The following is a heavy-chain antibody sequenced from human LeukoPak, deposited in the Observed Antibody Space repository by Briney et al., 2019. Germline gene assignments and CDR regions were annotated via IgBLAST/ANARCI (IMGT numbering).Heavy chain of an antibody. D-gene: IGHD2-15*01. Sequence: GGSLRLSCAASGFTFSSYGMHWVRQAPGKGLEWVAFIRYDGSNKYYADSVKGRFTISRDNSKNTLYLQMNSLRAEDTAVYYCARVDCSGGSCYSWGAFDIWGQGTMVTVSS. V-gene: IGHV3-30*02. CDR1: GFTFSSYG. J-gene: IGHJ3*02. CDR2: IRYDGSNK. CDR3: ARVDCSGGSCYSWGAFDI.